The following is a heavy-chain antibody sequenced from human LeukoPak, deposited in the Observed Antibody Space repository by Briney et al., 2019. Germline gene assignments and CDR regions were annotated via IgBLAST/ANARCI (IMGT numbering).Heavy chain of an antibody. Sequence: ASVKVSCKASGGTFSSYAISWVRQAPGQGLEWMGGIIPIFGTANYAQKFQGRVTITADKSTSTAYMELSSLRSEDTAVYYCAREGSWGIVGAKGTLGIWGQGTMVTVSS. J-gene: IGHJ3*02. CDR1: GGTFSSYA. CDR2: IIPIFGTA. CDR3: AREGSWGIVGAKGTLGI. D-gene: IGHD1-26*01. V-gene: IGHV1-69*06.